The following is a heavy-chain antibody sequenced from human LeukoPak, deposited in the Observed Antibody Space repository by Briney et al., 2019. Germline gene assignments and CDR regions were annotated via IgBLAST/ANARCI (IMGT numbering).Heavy chain of an antibody. D-gene: IGHD1-26*01. J-gene: IGHJ6*03. CDR2: IKQDGSEK. CDR1: GFTFSIYW. CDR3: ARDGGSYYYYYMDV. Sequence: GGSLRLSCAASGFTFSIYWMSWVRQAPGKGLEWVANIKQDGSEKYYVDSVKGRFTFSRDNAKNSLYLQMNSLRAEDTAMYYCARDGGSYYYYYMDVWGKGTTVTVSS. V-gene: IGHV3-7*01.